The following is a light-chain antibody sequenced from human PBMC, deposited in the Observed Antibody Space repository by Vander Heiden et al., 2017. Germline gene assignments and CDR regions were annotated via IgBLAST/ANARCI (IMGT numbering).Light chain of an antibody. J-gene: IGLJ3*02. CDR2: SNN. V-gene: IGLV1-47*02. CDR1: TSNIGSNY. CDR3: AAWDDSLSGWV. Sequence: QSVLTQPPSASGTRGQRVTISCSGSTSNIGSNYVYWYQHLPRMAPKLLIHSNNQRPSGVPDRFSGSKSGTSASLAISGPRPDDEADYYCAAWDDSLSGWVFGGGTKLTVL.